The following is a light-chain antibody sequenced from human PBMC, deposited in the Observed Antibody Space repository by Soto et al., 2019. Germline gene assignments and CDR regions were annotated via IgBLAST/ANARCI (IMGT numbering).Light chain of an antibody. Sequence: EIVLTQSPGTLSLSPGERATLSCRASQSVSSSYLAWYQKKPGQAPRLLIYGASSRATGIPDRISGGGSGTDFTLTISRLEPEDFAVYYCQQYGSSPWTFGQGTKLEIK. V-gene: IGKV3-20*01. CDR1: QSVSSSY. CDR3: QQYGSSPWT. J-gene: IGKJ2*01. CDR2: GAS.